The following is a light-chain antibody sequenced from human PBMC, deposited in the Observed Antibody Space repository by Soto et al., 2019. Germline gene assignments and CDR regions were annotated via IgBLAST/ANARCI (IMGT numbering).Light chain of an antibody. V-gene: IGKV1-27*01. Sequence: DIQMTQSPSSLSASVGDRVTITCRASQGISNYLAWYQQKPGKGPKFLIYAASTLQSEVPSRFSGSGSGTDFSLTITSLQPEDVATYYCQKYNRAPWTFGQGTKVEIK. J-gene: IGKJ1*01. CDR1: QGISNY. CDR2: AAS. CDR3: QKYNRAPWT.